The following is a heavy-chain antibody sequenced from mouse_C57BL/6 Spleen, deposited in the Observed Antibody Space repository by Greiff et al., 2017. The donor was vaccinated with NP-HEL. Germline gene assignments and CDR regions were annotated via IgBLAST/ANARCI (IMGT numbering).Heavy chain of an antibody. J-gene: IGHJ2*01. CDR2: IYPGDGDT. D-gene: IGHD2-3*01. V-gene: IGHV1-80*01. CDR1: GYAFSSYW. CDR3: ARGGDGYYPYFDY. Sequence: QVQLQQSGAELVKPGASVKISCKASGYAFSSYWMNWVKQRPGKGLEWIGQIYPGDGDTNYNGKFKGKATLTADKSSSTASMQLSSLTSEDSSVYFCARGGDGYYPYFDYWGQGTTLTVSS.